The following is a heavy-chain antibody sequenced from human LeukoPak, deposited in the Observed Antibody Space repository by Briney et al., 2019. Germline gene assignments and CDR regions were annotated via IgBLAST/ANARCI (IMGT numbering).Heavy chain of an antibody. CDR2: INPNSGGT. CDR3: ATTYYDFWSGYRLNWYFDL. V-gene: IGHV1-2*02. D-gene: IGHD3-3*01. J-gene: IGHJ2*01. CDR1: GYTFTGYY. Sequence: ASVKVSCKASGYTFTGYYMHWVRQAPGQGLEWMGWINPNSGGTNYAQKFQGRVTMTRDTSVSTAYMELSRLRSDDTAVYYCATTYYDFWSGYRLNWYFDLWGRGTLSLSPQ.